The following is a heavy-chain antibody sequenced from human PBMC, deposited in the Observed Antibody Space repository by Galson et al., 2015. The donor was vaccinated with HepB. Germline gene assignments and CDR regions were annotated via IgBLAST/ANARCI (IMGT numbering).Heavy chain of an antibody. J-gene: IGHJ3*02. V-gene: IGHV5-10-1*01. CDR2: IDPSDSYT. CDR3: ARHLGYCSSTSCYVDAFDI. D-gene: IGHD2-2*01. Sequence: QSGAEVKKPGESLRISCKGSGYSFTSYWISWVRQMPGKGLEWMGRIDPSDSYTNYSPSFQGHVTISADKSISTAYLQWSSLKASDTAMYYCARHLGYCSSTSCYVDAFDIWGQGTMVTVSS. CDR1: GYSFTSYW.